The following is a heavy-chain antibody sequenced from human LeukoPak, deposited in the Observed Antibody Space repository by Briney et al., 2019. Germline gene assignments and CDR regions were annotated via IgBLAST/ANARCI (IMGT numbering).Heavy chain of an antibody. CDR3: ARSKSVDY. CDR1: GFTFSSYW. D-gene: IGHD4-11*01. CDR2: INSDGSST. Sequence: PGGSLRLSCAASGFTFSSYWMHWVRQAPGKGLVRVSRINSDGSSTSYADSVKGRFTISRDNAKNTLYLQMNSLRVEDTAVYYCARSKSVDYWGQGTLVTVSS. V-gene: IGHV3-74*01. J-gene: IGHJ4*02.